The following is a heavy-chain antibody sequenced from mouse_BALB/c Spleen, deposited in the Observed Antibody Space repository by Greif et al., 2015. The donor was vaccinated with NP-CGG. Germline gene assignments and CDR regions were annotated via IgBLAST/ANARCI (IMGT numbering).Heavy chain of an antibody. J-gene: IGHJ4*01. Sequence: QVQLQQSGPGLVQPSQSLSITCTVSGFSLTSYGVHWVRQSPGKGLEWLGVIWSGGSTDYNAAFISRLSISKDNSKSQVFFKMNSLQANDTAIYYCASYDGYLMDYWGQGTSVTVSS. CDR1: GFSLTSYG. D-gene: IGHD2-2*01. V-gene: IGHV2-2*02. CDR3: ASYDGYLMDY. CDR2: IWSGGST.